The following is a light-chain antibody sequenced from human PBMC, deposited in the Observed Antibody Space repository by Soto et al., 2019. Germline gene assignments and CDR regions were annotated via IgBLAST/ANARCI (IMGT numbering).Light chain of an antibody. Sequence: EIVLTQSPGTLSLSPGERATLSCRASQSVSSRYLVWYQQKPGQAPRLLIYGASSRATGIPDRFSGSGSGTDFTLTISRLEPEDFAVYYCHQYGRSPTFGQGTRLEIK. CDR2: GAS. V-gene: IGKV3-20*01. CDR1: QSVSSRY. CDR3: HQYGRSPT. J-gene: IGKJ5*01.